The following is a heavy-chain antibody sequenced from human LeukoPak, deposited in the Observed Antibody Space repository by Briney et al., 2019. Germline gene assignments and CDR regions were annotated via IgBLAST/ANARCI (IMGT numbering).Heavy chain of an antibody. V-gene: IGHV4-61*02. CDR1: GGSITNLDYY. CDR3: ARDNYYDSSAIPLGAFDI. D-gene: IGHD3-22*01. J-gene: IGHJ3*02. CDR2: IYTSGGT. Sequence: PSQTLSLTCTVSGGSITNLDYYWTWIRQPAGKRLEWIGRIYTSGGTNYNPSLKSRVTMSVDTSKNQFSLKLSSVTAADTAVYYCARDNYYDSSAIPLGAFDIWGQGTMVTVSS.